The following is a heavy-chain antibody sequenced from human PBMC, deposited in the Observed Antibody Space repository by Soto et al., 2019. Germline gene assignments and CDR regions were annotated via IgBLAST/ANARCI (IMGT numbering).Heavy chain of an antibody. CDR2: ISYDGSNK. CDR1: GFTFSSYG. Sequence: QVQLVESGGGVVQPGRSLRLSCAASGFTFSSYGMHWVRQAPGKGLEWVAVISYDGSNKYYADSVKGRFTISRDNAKNSLYLQMDTLRAEDTALYYCARVAGEHRDYWGQGTLVTVSS. CDR3: ARVAGEHRDY. J-gene: IGHJ4*02. D-gene: IGHD7-27*01. V-gene: IGHV3-30*03.